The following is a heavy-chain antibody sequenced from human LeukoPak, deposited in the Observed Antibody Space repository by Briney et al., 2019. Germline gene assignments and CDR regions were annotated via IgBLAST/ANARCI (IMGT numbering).Heavy chain of an antibody. CDR1: GYTFTAYI. CDR3: ARDLFAEVTTTEFDY. J-gene: IGHJ4*02. CDR2: INPSGGST. D-gene: IGHD4-17*01. V-gene: IGHV1-46*01. Sequence: GASVKVSCKTSGYTFTAYIMHWVQQAPGQGLEWMGIINPSGGSTTYAQKFQGRVTMTRDTSTSTVYMELNSLRSEDTAVYYCARDLFAEVTTTEFDYWGQGTLVTVSS.